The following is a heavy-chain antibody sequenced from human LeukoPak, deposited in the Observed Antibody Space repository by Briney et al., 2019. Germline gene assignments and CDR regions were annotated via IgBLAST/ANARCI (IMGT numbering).Heavy chain of an antibody. CDR1: GYTFTSYG. CDR2: ISAYNGNT. D-gene: IGHD1-26*01. V-gene: IGHV1-18*01. CDR3: VRFSPRLNREKFDY. Sequence: ASVKVSCKASGYTFTSYGISWVRQAPGQGLEWMGWISAYNGNTNYAQKLQGRVTMTTDTSTSTAYMELRSLRSDDTAVYYCVRFSPRLNREKFDYWGQGTLVTVSS. J-gene: IGHJ4*02.